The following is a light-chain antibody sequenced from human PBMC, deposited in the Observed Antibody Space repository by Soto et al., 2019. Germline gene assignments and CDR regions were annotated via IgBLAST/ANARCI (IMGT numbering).Light chain of an antibody. J-gene: IGKJ5*01. V-gene: IGKV3-20*01. CDR2: AAS. Sequence: EIVLTQSPGTLSLSPGESATLSCRVSQSISTNYLAWYQQKPGQAPRLLIYAASSRLTGIPVRFSGSGSGTDFTLTISRLEPEDFAVYYCQQYGRTFGQGTRLEIK. CDR1: QSISTNY. CDR3: QQYGRT.